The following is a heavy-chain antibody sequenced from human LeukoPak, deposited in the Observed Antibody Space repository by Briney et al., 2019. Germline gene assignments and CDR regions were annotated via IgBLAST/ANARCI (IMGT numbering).Heavy chain of an antibody. CDR2: INPSGGST. V-gene: IGHV1-46*01. Sequence: ASVKVSCKASGYTFTSYYMHWVRQAPGQGLEWMGIINPSGGSTSYAQKFQGRVTMTRDTSTSTVYMELSSLRSEDTAVNYCARARQMATIDYWGQGTLVTVSS. D-gene: IGHD5-24*01. CDR1: GYTFTSYY. CDR3: ARARQMATIDY. J-gene: IGHJ4*02.